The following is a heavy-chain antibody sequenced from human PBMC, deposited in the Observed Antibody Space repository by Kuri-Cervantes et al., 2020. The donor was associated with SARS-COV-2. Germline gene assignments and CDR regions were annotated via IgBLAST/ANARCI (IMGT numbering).Heavy chain of an antibody. CDR3: ASPDAGAFDI. Sequence: SETLSLTCTVSGGSISSSSYYWGWIRQPPGKGLEWIGSIYYSGSTYYNPSLKSRVTTSVDTSKNQFSLKLSSVTAADTAVYYCASPDAGAFDIWGQGTMVTVSS. CDR2: IYYSGST. CDR1: GGSISSSSYY. J-gene: IGHJ3*02. V-gene: IGHV4-39*01.